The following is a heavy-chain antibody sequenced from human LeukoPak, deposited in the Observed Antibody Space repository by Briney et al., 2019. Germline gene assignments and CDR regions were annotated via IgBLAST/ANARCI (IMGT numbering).Heavy chain of an antibody. D-gene: IGHD6-13*01. V-gene: IGHV6-1*01. CDR3: ARGVVAAAGRTFDF. Sequence: SQTLSLTCAISGDSVSSNSAAWNWIRQSPSRGLEWLGRTYYRSKWYNDYAVFVKSRITINPDASKNQFSLKLSSVTAADTAVYYCARGVVAAAGRTFDFWGQGTLVTVSS. J-gene: IGHJ4*02. CDR1: GDSVSSNSAA. CDR2: TYYRSKWYN.